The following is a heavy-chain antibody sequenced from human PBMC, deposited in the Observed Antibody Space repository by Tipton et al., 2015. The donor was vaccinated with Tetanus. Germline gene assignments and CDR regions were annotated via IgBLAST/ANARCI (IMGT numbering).Heavy chain of an antibody. V-gene: IGHV4-39*07. CDR3: ARGSVVITAAKCLDY. D-gene: IGHD2-2*01. CDR1: GGSISSGGYY. J-gene: IGHJ4*02. Sequence: TLSLTCTVSGGSISSGGYYWSWIRQPPGKGLEWIGEISNSGGTNYNPSLKSRVTMSIDTSKKQFSLNLTSVTAADTALYFCARGSVVITAAKCLDYWGQGTQVTVPS. CDR2: ISNSGGT.